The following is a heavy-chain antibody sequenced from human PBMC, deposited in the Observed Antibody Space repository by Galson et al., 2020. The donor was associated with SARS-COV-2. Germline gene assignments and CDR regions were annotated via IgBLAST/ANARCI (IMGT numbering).Heavy chain of an antibody. CDR3: AKDGIAVAVTERYNWFDP. J-gene: IGHJ5*02. Sequence: GESLKISCAASGFTFSSYAMTWVRQAPGKGLEWVSAISGSGGSTYYADSVKGRFTISRDNSKNTLYLQMNSLRAEDTAVYYCAKDGIAVAVTERYNWFDPWGQGTLVTVSS. CDR2: ISGSGGST. CDR1: GFTFSSYA. D-gene: IGHD6-19*01. V-gene: IGHV3-23*01.